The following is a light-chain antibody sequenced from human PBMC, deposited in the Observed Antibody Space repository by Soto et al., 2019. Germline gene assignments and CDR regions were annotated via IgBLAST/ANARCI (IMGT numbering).Light chain of an antibody. CDR1: QSISSD. CDR2: AAS. Sequence: DIQMTQSPSSLSASVGDRVTIACRASQSISSDLNWYQQKPGKAPKLLIYAASSLQSWVPSRFSGSGSGTHFPLNVSSLQPEDFATYYFQQSYSSPRTFGQGTQVEIK. CDR3: QQSYSSPRT. J-gene: IGKJ1*01. V-gene: IGKV1-39*01.